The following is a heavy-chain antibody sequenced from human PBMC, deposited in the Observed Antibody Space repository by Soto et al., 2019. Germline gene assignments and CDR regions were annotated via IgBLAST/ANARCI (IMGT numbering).Heavy chain of an antibody. CDR3: ARMIAAHYYYMDV. CDR1: GGSFSGDY. V-gene: IGHV4-34*01. Sequence: SETLSLTCAVYGGSFSGDYWSWIRQPPGKGLEWIGEINHSGSTNYNPSLKSRVTISVDTSKNQFSLKLSSVTAADTAVYYCARMIAAHYYYMDVWGKGTTVTVSS. J-gene: IGHJ6*03. D-gene: IGHD6-6*01. CDR2: INHSGST.